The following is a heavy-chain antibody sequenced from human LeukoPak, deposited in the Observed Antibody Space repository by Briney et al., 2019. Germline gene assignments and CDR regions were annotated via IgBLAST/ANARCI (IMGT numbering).Heavy chain of an antibody. CDR2: ISGSGGGT. CDR1: GFTFSSYA. Sequence: GGSLRLSCAASGFTFSSYAMSWVRQAPGKGLEWVSAISGSGGGTYYADSVKGRFTISRDNSKNTLYLQMNSLRAEDTAVYYCAKDSNSGWYWEFDYWGQGTLVTVSS. V-gene: IGHV3-23*01. D-gene: IGHD6-19*01. J-gene: IGHJ4*02. CDR3: AKDSNSGWYWEFDY.